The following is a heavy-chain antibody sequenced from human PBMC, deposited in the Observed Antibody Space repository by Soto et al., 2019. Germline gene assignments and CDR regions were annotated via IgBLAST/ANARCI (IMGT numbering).Heavy chain of an antibody. CDR1: GFTFSGAG. J-gene: IGHJ4*02. CDR2: IASISGRT. D-gene: IGHD2-8*01. V-gene: IGHV3-23*01. CDR3: ATEGAMVATIGAFEY. Sequence: EVQLLESGGGLVQPGGSLRLSCAASGFTFSGAGMNWVRQPPGTGLEWVSGIASISGRTNYADSVKGRFTISKDTPKNSVDLQMTRLRAEDSALYYCATEGAMVATIGAFEYWGQGALVTVYS.